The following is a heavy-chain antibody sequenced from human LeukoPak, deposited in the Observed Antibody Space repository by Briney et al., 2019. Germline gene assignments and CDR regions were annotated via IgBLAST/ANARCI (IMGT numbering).Heavy chain of an antibody. J-gene: IGHJ4*02. V-gene: IGHV3-53*01. Sequence: AGGSLRLSCAASGFSVSSNYMIWVRQAPGKGLEWVSVLYSAGSTYSADSVKGRFTISRDNSKNTLYLQMNSLKPEDTAVYYCASGGDPQWLVHGEYWGQGTLVTVSS. CDR3: ASGGDPQWLVHGEY. CDR2: LYSAGST. D-gene: IGHD6-19*01. CDR1: GFSVSSNY.